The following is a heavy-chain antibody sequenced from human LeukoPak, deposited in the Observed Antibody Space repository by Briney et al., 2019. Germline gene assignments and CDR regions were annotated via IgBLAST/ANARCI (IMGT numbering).Heavy chain of an antibody. V-gene: IGHV1-3*01. CDR2: INPAKGNT. CDR3: ARGSTSGWQPLDY. Sequence: GASVKVSCKASGYTFTSYAIHWVRQAPGQRLEWMGWINPAKGNTKSSQRFHGRVTITSDTSASTAYLELSSLRSEDTALYYCARGSTSGWQPLDYWGQGTLVTVSS. CDR1: GYTFTSYA. D-gene: IGHD6-19*01. J-gene: IGHJ4*02.